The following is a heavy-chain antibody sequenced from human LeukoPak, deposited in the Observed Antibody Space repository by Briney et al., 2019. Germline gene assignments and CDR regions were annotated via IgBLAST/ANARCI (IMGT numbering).Heavy chain of an antibody. CDR2: IIPILGIA. J-gene: IGHJ5*02. V-gene: IGHV1-69*04. CDR3: ARGHAARYYYDSSGYYGNWFDP. CDR1: GGTFSSYA. D-gene: IGHD3-22*01. Sequence: SVKVSCKAFGGTFSSYAISWVRQAPGQGLEWMGRIIPILGIANYAQKFQGRVTITADKSTSTAYMELSSLRSEDTAVYYCARGHAARYYYDSSGYYGNWFDPWGQGTLVTVSS.